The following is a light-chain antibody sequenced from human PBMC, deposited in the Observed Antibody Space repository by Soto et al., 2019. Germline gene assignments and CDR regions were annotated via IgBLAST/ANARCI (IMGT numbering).Light chain of an antibody. J-gene: IGKJ1*01. CDR1: QSVLNRSNNKNY. V-gene: IGKV4-1*01. Sequence: DLGPVRSADSLARSLCHSSTIRCGSSQSVLNRSNNKNYLAWYQQKPGQPPKLLIYWASTRESGVPDRFSGSGSGTDFSLTISSLQAEDVAVYYCQQYYSTPQTFGQGTKVDIK. CDR3: QQYYSTPQT. CDR2: WAS.